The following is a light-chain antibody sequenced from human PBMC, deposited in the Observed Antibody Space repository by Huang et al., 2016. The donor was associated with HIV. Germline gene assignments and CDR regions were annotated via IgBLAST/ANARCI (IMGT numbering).Light chain of an antibody. V-gene: IGKV3D-15*01. J-gene: IGKJ1*01. CDR2: GAS. CDR3: QHYNNWPPWT. Sequence: EIVMTQSSATLSVSPGERATISCRASQGVSNNIAWYQQKPGQTPRLLIHGASTRATGIAAKFSGRGSGTDFTLTITSLQPEDSAVYYCQHYNNWPPWTFGPGTQVEI. CDR1: QGVSNN.